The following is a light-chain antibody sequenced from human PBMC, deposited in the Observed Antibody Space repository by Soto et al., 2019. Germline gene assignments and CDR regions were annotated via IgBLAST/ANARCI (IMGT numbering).Light chain of an antibody. CDR3: QQFGGSPRT. Sequence: EIVLTQSPGTLSLSPGERATLSCRARQSVGESLVWYQQKPGQAPRLLIYRVFNRATGIPDRFSGSGSGTDFTLTISRLEPEDFAVYYCQQFGGSPRTFGRGTKVERK. CDR2: RVF. J-gene: IGKJ1*01. V-gene: IGKV3-20*01. CDR1: QSVGES.